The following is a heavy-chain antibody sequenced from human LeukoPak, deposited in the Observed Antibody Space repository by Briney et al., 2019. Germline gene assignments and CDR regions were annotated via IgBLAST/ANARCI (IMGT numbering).Heavy chain of an antibody. Sequence: GGSLRLSCAASGFTVSSNYMSWVRQAPGKGLEWVSVIYSGGSTYYADSVKGRFTISRDNSKNTLYLQMNSLRAEDTAVYYCARGAGYNYPYYFDYWGQGALVTVSS. V-gene: IGHV3-53*01. J-gene: IGHJ4*02. CDR2: IYSGGST. D-gene: IGHD5-24*01. CDR3: ARGAGYNYPYYFDY. CDR1: GFTVSSNY.